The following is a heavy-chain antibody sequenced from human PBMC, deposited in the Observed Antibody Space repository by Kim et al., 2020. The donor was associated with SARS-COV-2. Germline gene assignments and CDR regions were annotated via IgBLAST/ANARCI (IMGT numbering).Heavy chain of an antibody. D-gene: IGHD3-9*01. J-gene: IGHJ6*01. CDR2: MNPNSGNT. CDR1: GYTFTSYD. CDR3: ASPSKNYDILTGYYNYYYYGMDV. V-gene: IGHV1-8*01. Sequence: ASVKVSCKASGYTFTSYDINWVRQATGQGLEWMGWMNPNSGNTGYAQKLQGRVTMTRNTSISTAYMELSSLRSEDTAVYYCASPSKNYDILTGYYNYYYYGMDVWGQGTTVTVS.